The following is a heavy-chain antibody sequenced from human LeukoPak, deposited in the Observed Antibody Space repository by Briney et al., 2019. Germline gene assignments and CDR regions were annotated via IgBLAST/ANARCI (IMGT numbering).Heavy chain of an antibody. CDR3: ARGGGNLRLGELSLYWWFDP. CDR1: GGTFSSYA. CDR2: ISAYNGNT. D-gene: IGHD3-16*02. V-gene: IGHV1-18*01. Sequence: GASVKVSCKASGGTFSSYAISWVRQAPGQGLEWMGWISAYNGNTNYAQKLQGRVTMTTDTSTSTVYMELSSLRSEDTAVYYCARGGGNLRLGELSLYWWFDPWGQGTLVTVSS. J-gene: IGHJ5*02.